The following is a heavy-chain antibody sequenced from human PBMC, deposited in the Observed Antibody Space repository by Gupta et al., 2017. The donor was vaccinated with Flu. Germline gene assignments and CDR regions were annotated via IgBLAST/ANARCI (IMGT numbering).Heavy chain of an antibody. CDR2: IWNDGSQK. J-gene: IGHJ6*02. CDR1: GFTFSSYG. CDR3: ARGPTTATTINYYGLDV. D-gene: IGHD4-17*01. V-gene: IGHV3-33*01. Sequence: QVQLVESGGGVVPPGRSLRLSCAASGFTFSSYGMHWVRQAPGKGLEWVTIIWNDGSQKYYADSVKGRFTISRDNSRNTLYLQMNSLRAEDTAVYYCARGPTTATTINYYGLDVWGQGTTGIVSS.